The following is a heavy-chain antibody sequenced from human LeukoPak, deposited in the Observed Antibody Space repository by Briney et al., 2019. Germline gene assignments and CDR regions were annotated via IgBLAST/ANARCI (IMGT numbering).Heavy chain of an antibody. Sequence: SETLSLTCTVSGGSISSYYWSWIRQPPGKGLEWIGYIYYGGSTNYNPSLKSRVTISVDTSKNQFSLKLSSVTSADTAVYYCARHVDTAMVTRDYYYYMDVWGKGTTVTVSS. V-gene: IGHV4-59*08. CDR1: GGSISSYY. D-gene: IGHD5-18*01. J-gene: IGHJ6*03. CDR3: ARHVDTAMVTRDYYYYMDV. CDR2: IYYGGST.